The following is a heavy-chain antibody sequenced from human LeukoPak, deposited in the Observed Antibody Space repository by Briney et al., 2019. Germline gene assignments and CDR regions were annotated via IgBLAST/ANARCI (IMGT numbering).Heavy chain of an antibody. Sequence: GGSLRLSCAASGFTFSSYTMNWVRQAPGKGLAWVSSINSGSSYIDYADSVKGRFTISRDNAKNSLYLQMNSPRAEDTAVYYCARGEDWSYSNYDLLDYWGQGTLVTVPS. CDR1: GFTFSSYT. J-gene: IGHJ4*02. CDR3: ARGEDWSYSNYDLLDY. CDR2: INSGSSYI. V-gene: IGHV3-21*01. D-gene: IGHD4-11*01.